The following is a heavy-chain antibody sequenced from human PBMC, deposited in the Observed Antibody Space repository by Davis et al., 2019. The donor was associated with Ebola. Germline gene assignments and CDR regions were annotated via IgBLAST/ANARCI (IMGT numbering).Heavy chain of an antibody. V-gene: IGHV3-23*01. CDR1: GFTFSSYA. Sequence: PGGSLRLSCPASGFTFSSYAMTWLRQAPGKGLDWVSTVRGSGANTYYADSVKGRFTISRDNSKDMLYLQMNSLRAEDTALYYCAKGSGENSYHHVDVWGKGTTVTVSS. D-gene: IGHD7-27*01. J-gene: IGHJ6*04. CDR3: AKGSGENSYHHVDV. CDR2: VRGSGANT.